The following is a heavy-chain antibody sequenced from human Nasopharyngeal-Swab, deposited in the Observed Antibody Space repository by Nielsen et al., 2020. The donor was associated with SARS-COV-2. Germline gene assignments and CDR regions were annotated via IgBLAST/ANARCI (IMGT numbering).Heavy chain of an antibody. D-gene: IGHD1-20*01. CDR1: GFTFSSYG. J-gene: IGHJ4*02. V-gene: IGHV3-33*01. Sequence: GESLKISCAASGFTFSSYGMHWVRQAPGKGLEWVAVIWYDGSNKYYADSVKGRFTISRDNSKNTLYLQMNSLRAEDTAVYYCARGLTGTPPYYFDYWGQGTLVTVSS. CDR3: ARGLTGTPPYYFDY. CDR2: IWYDGSNK.